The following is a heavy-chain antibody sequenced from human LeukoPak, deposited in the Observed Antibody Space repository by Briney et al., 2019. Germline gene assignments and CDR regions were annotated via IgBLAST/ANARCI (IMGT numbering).Heavy chain of an antibody. V-gene: IGHV4-39*01. D-gene: IGHD3-22*01. J-gene: IGHJ4*02. Sequence: RPSETLSLTCTVSGGSISSSSYYWGWIRQPPGKGLEWIGSIYYSGSTYYNPSLKSRVTISADTSKNQFSLKLSPVTAADTAVYYCARQSYYDSRFEYWGQGTLVTVSS. CDR3: ARQSYYDSRFEY. CDR2: IYYSGST. CDR1: GGSISSSSYY.